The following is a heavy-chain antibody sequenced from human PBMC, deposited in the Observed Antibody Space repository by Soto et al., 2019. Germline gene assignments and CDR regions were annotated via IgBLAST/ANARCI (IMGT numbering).Heavy chain of an antibody. CDR3: ARGKSSGNFDY. CDR2: INPSGGST. J-gene: IGHJ4*02. Sequence: GASVKVSCKASGYTFTRYGISWVRQAPGQGLQWMGRINPSGGSTSYAQKFQGRVTMTRDTSTSTVYMELSSLRSEDTAVYYCARGKSSGNFDYWGQGTLVTVSS. V-gene: IGHV1-46*01. D-gene: IGHD3-22*01. CDR1: GYTFTRYG.